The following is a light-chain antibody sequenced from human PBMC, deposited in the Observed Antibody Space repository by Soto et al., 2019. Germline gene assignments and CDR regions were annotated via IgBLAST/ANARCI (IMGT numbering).Light chain of an antibody. V-gene: IGKV3-20*01. CDR3: QQYVTSPWA. CDR1: QSVSSSF. J-gene: IGKJ1*01. CDR2: GAS. Sequence: EIVLTQSPGTLSLSPGERATLSCRASQSVSSSFLAWYQQKPGQAPRLLIYGASNRATGIPDRFSGSGSGTDFNLTISSLEPEDVAVYYCQQYVTSPWAFGQGTKVAIE.